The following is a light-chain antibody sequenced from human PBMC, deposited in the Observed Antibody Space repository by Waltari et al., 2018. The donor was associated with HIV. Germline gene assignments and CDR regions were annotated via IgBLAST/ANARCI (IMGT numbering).Light chain of an antibody. CDR1: QSVSSN. CDR3: QHYNNWT. Sequence: EIVMTQSPVTLSVSPGERATLSCRASQSVSSNLAWYQQKPGQAPRFSGSGSGTEFTLTISSLQSEDFAVYYCQHYNNWTFGQGTKVEIK. J-gene: IGKJ1*01. V-gene: IGKV3-15*01.